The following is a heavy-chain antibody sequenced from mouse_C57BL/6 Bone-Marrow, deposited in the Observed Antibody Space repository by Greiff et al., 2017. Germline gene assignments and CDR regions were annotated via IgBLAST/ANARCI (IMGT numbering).Heavy chain of an antibody. CDR2: IYPRSGNT. J-gene: IGHJ4*01. CDR3: ARGGYDGNYAMDY. V-gene: IGHV1-81*01. D-gene: IGHD2-14*01. CDR1: GYTFTSYG. Sequence: QVQLKESGAELARPGASVKLSCKASGYTFTSYGISWVKQRTGQGLEWIGEIYPRSGNTYSNEKFKGKATLTADKSSSTAYMELRSLTSEDSAVYFCARGGYDGNYAMDYWGQGTSVTVSS.